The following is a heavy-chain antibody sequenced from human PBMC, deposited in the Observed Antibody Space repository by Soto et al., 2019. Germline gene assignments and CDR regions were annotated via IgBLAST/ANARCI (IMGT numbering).Heavy chain of an antibody. J-gene: IGHJ4*02. CDR1: GGSISSYY. CDR2: IYYRVTT. D-gene: IGHD3-22*01. V-gene: IGHV4-59*01. CDR3: ARNYYDSSGYSYCFDY. Sequence: SETLSLTCTVSGGSISSYYWSWIRQPPGKGLEWIGYIYYRVTTNYNPSLKSRVTISVDTSKNQFSLKLSSVTAADTAVYYCARNYYDSSGYSYCFDYWGQGTLVTVSS.